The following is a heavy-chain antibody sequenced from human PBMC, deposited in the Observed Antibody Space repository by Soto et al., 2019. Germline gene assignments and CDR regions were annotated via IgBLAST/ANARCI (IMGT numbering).Heavy chain of an antibody. CDR2: IYYSGST. CDR3: ARWWSGSRQGFDP. V-gene: IGHV4-31*03. Sequence: QVQLQESDPGLVKPSQTLSLTCTVSGGSISSGDYYWSWIRQHPGKGLEWSGYIYYSGSTYYNPCLKSRVTISVDTSKNQFSLKLSSVTAADTAVYYCARWWSGSRQGFDPWGQGTLVTVSS. D-gene: IGHD3-3*01. J-gene: IGHJ5*02. CDR1: GGSISSGDYY.